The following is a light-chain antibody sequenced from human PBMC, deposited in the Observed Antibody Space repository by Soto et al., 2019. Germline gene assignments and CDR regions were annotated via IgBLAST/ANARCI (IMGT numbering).Light chain of an antibody. CDR1: QGISSA. CDR2: DAS. CDR3: QQFLT. V-gene: IGKV1-13*02. J-gene: IGKJ5*01. Sequence: AIQLTQSPSSLSASVGDRVTITCRASQGISSALAWYQQKPGKAPKLLIYDASSLESGVPSRFSGSGSGTDFTLTISSLQPEDFATYYCQQFLTFGQGTRLEI.